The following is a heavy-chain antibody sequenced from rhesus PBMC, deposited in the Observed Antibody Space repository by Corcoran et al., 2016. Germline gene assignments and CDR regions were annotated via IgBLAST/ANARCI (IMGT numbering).Heavy chain of an antibody. Sequence: QVQLQESGPGLVKPSETLSLTCAVSGGSISDYYYWNWIRQPPGKGLGWIGNIYGHRASTYYNPSLKSLVTISKDTSKDQFFLKLSSVTAADTAVYYCARASYEDDYVYFDYWGQGVLVTVSS. J-gene: IGHJ4*01. V-gene: IGHV4S9*01. CDR2: IYGHRAST. CDR3: ARASYEDDYVYFDY. CDR1: GGSISDYYY. D-gene: IGHD3-9*01.